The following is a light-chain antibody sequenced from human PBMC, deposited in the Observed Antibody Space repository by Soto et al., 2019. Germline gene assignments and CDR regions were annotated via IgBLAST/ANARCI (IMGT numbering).Light chain of an antibody. Sequence: SYELTQPPSVSVAPGKTARISCGGNNIGSKGVHWYQQKPGQAPVLVIYSDTDLPPVIPERFSCSNSANMATLTISRVEAGDEADYYCQVWDRGSAHVLFGGGTKLTVL. CDR2: SDT. CDR3: QVWDRGSAHVL. J-gene: IGLJ2*01. CDR1: NIGSKG. V-gene: IGLV3-21*04.